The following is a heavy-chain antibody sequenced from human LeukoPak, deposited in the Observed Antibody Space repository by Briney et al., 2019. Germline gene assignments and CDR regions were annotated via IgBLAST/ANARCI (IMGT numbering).Heavy chain of an antibody. D-gene: IGHD1-26*01. CDR3: ARGISGNYSPSDY. CDR2: IYGGGGT. J-gene: IGHJ4*02. V-gene: IGHV3-53*01. CDR1: GFTVSSHY. Sequence: GGSLRLFCAASGFTVSSHYMTWVRKAPGKGWEWVSLIYGGGGTYSAYSVQGRFTISRDNSKNTVYLQMKNVRVEDTAVYYCARGISGNYSPSDYWGQGTLVTVSS.